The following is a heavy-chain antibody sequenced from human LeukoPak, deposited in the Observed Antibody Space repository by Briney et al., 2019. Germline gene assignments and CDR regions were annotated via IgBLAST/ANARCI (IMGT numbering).Heavy chain of an antibody. V-gene: IGHV3-30*03. CDR1: GFIFSIYG. CDR3: VSDRETQEQI. Sequence: PGGSLRLSCAASGFIFSIYGMHWVRQAPGKGLEWVAVISYDGSNKYYADSVKGRFTISRDNSRNTLDLQMSSLRPEDTAVYYCVSDRETQEQIWGPGTLVTVSS. D-gene: IGHD1-26*01. J-gene: IGHJ3*02. CDR2: ISYDGSNK.